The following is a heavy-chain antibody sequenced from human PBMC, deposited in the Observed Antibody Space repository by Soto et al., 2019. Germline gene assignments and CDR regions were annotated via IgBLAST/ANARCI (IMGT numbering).Heavy chain of an antibody. CDR1: GFTFSSYW. V-gene: IGHV3-7*01. D-gene: IGHD3-10*01. CDR3: ARDRGPSIYNGLDV. J-gene: IGHJ6*02. Sequence: GGSLRLSCAASGFTFSSYWMSWVRQAPGKGLEWVANIKQDGSEKYYEDSVKGRFTISRDNAKSSVYLQTNSLRAEDTAVYYCARDRGPSIYNGLDVWGQGTTVTVSS. CDR2: IKQDGSEK.